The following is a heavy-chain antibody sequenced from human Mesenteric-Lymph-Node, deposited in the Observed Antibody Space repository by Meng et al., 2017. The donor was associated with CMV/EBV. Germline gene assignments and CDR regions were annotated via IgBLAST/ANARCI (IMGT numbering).Heavy chain of an antibody. Sequence: GESLKISCAASGFTFSSYWMHWVRQAPGKGLVWVSRINSDGSSTNYADSVKGRFTISRDNAKNTLYLQMNSLRAEDTAVYYCARDRKGGGRFDPWGQGTLVTVSS. CDR2: INSDGSST. J-gene: IGHJ5*02. CDR1: GFTFSSYW. V-gene: IGHV3-74*01. D-gene: IGHD1-1*01. CDR3: ARDRKGGGRFDP.